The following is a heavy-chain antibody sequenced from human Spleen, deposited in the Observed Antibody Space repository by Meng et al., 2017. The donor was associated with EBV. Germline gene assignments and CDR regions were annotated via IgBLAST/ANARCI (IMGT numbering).Heavy chain of an antibody. V-gene: IGHV4-34*01. CDR3: ARFHYYDSSAYY. CDR1: GGSISGYD. CDR2: IHHSGST. J-gene: IGHJ4*02. D-gene: IGHD3-22*01. Sequence: QQGGGGSFDPLETLPPHCGVVGGSISGYDRSCLRQPPGKGLECIGEIHHSGSTNYNPSLKSRVTILVDTSKNQFSLKLSSVTAADTAVYYCARFHYYDSSAYYWGQGTLVTVSS.